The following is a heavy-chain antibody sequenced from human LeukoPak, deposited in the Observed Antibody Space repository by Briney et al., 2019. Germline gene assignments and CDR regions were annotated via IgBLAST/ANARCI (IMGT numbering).Heavy chain of an antibody. CDR2: SYYSGST. V-gene: IGHV4-39*01. CDR1: GGSISSTSYY. D-gene: IGHD2-15*01. CDR3: ARLQSGGSGDH. J-gene: IGHJ4*02. Sequence: PSETLSLTCTVSGGSISSTSYYWGWIRQPPGKGLEWFGNSYYSGSTYYNPFLKSRVIISVDTSKNQFSLKLSSVTAADTAVYHCARLQSGGSGDHWGQGTLVTVSS.